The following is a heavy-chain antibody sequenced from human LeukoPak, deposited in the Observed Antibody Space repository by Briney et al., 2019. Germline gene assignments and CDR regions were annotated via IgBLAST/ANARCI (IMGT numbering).Heavy chain of an antibody. J-gene: IGHJ4*02. CDR3: ARDYYGSYDY. CDR2: IYSGGST. CDR1: GFTFSSYG. Sequence: PGGSLRLSCAASGFTFSSYGMHWVRQAPGKGLEWVSVIYSGGSTYYADSVKGRFTISRDNSKNTLYLQMNSLRAEDTAVYYCARDYYGSYDYWGQGTLVTVSS. D-gene: IGHD3-10*01. V-gene: IGHV3-53*01.